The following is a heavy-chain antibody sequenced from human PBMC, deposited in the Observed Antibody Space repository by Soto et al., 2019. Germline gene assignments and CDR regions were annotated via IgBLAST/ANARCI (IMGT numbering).Heavy chain of an antibody. CDR1: GFSLTTRGVG. CDR3: AHIPNYYQYDWFDP. V-gene: IGHV2-5*02. Sequence: QITLKESGPTVVKPTQTLTLTCTISGFSLTTRGVGVGWIRQPPGQALECLALIYWDDDKRYSPSLQSRLSITKDTSKNQVVLTMTNVDPVDTATYYCAHIPNYYQYDWFDPWGQGTLVSVSS. J-gene: IGHJ5*02. CDR2: IYWDDDK. D-gene: IGHD3-16*01.